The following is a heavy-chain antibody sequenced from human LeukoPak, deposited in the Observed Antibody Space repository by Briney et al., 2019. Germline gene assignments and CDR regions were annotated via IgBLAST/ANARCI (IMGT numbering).Heavy chain of an antibody. CDR1: T. CDR2: ISGSSSYI. D-gene: IGHD3-22*01. V-gene: IGHV3-21*01. CDR3: ARPYYYDSSGYYLTNYYYYYYMHV. J-gene: IGHJ6*03. Sequence: TMXXXXXXPGKGLXWVSSISGSSSYIYYADSVKGRFTISRDNAKNSLYLQMNRLRAEDTAVYFCARPYYYDSSGYYLTNYYYYYYMHVWGKGTTVTVSS.